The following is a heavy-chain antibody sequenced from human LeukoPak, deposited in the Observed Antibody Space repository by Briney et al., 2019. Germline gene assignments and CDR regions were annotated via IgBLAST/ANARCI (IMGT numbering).Heavy chain of an antibody. Sequence: PGGSLRLSCVVSGLTVNSSFISWVRQAPGKGLEWVSVFYSGGATYFADSVKGRFTMSGDNSKNTLYLQMNSLRAEDTGMYYCARAVGGAFYMDVWGKGTPVTVSS. CDR3: ARAVGGAFYMDV. J-gene: IGHJ6*03. V-gene: IGHV3-53*01. CDR1: GLTVNSSF. D-gene: IGHD2-15*01. CDR2: FYSGGAT.